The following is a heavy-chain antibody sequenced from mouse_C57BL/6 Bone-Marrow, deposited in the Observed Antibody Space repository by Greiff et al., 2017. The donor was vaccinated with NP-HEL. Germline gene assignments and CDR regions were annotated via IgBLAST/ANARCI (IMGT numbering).Heavy chain of an antibody. CDR2: ISDGGSYT. V-gene: IGHV5-4*01. CDR3: ADGSPWLAY. D-gene: IGHD1-1*01. J-gene: IGHJ3*01. Sequence: EVQVVESGGGLVKPGGSLKLSCAASGFTFSSYAMSWVRQTPEKRLEWVATISDGGSYTYYPANVKGRFTFSRDHAKNNLYLQMSDLKSEDTAMYYCADGSPWLAYWGQGTLVTVAA. CDR1: GFTFSSYA.